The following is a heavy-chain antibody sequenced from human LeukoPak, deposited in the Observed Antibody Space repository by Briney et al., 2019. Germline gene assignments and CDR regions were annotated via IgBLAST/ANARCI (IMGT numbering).Heavy chain of an antibody. CDR2: FDPEDGET. D-gene: IGHD3-10*01. Sequence: GASVTVSCKVSGYTLTELSMHWVRQAPGKGLEWRGGFDPEDGETIYAQTFQGRVTMTEDTSTDTAYMELSSLRSEDTAVYYCATVGYPFGEFSYYFDYWGQGTLVTVSS. J-gene: IGHJ4*02. V-gene: IGHV1-24*01. CDR1: GYTLTELS. CDR3: ATVGYPFGEFSYYFDY.